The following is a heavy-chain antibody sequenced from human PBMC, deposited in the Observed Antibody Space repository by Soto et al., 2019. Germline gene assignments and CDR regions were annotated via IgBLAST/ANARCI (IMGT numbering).Heavy chain of an antibody. D-gene: IGHD1-20*01. V-gene: IGHV1-2*02. Sequence: ASVKVSCKASGYTFTGYYMHWVRQASGQGLEWMGWINPNSGGTNYAQKFQGRVTMTRDTSISTAYMELSRLRSDDTAVYYCADNWNPSLRYYYYGMDVWGQGTTVTVSS. CDR2: INPNSGGT. J-gene: IGHJ6*02. CDR1: GYTFTGYY. CDR3: ADNWNPSLRYYYYGMDV.